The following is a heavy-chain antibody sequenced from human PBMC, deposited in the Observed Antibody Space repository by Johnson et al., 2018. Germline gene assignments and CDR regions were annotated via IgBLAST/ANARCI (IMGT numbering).Heavy chain of an antibody. Sequence: QVQLVQSGGGVVQPGRSLRLSCAASGFTFSSYAMHWVRQAPGKGLEWVAVISYDGSNKYYADSVKGRFTISRDNSKNTLYLQMNSLRAEDTAVYYCARAPYSSSSRYMDVWGKGTTVTVSS. CDR2: ISYDGSNK. V-gene: IGHV3-30-3*01. J-gene: IGHJ6*03. CDR1: GFTFSSYA. CDR3: ARAPYSSSSRYMDV. D-gene: IGHD6-13*01.